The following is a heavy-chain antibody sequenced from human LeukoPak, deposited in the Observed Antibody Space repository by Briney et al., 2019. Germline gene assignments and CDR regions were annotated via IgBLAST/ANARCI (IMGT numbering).Heavy chain of an antibody. Sequence: GGSLRLSCAASGYSFSSYAMSWVRQAPGKGLEWVSDISGSGVSTYYADYVKGRFIISRDNSKNTLYLQMHSLRAEDTAAYYCSNRPFPYYSYKVVWGKGTTVTVSS. CDR1: GYSFSSYA. J-gene: IGHJ6*03. V-gene: IGHV3-23*01. CDR3: SNRPFPYYSYKVV. CDR2: ISGSGVST.